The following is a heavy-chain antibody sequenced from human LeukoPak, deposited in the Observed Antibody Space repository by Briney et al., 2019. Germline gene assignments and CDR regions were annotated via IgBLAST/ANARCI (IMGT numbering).Heavy chain of an antibody. CDR3: AKDGNFGPYYYYMDV. CDR2: IYSGGST. CDR1: GFTVSSNY. D-gene: IGHD1-1*01. J-gene: IGHJ6*03. Sequence: GGSLRLSCAASGFTVSSNYMSWVRQAPGKGLEWVSVIYSGGSTYYADSVKGRFTISRDNSKDMLYLQMDSLRAEDSALYYCAKDGNFGPYYYYMDVWGKGTTVTVSS. V-gene: IGHV3-53*05.